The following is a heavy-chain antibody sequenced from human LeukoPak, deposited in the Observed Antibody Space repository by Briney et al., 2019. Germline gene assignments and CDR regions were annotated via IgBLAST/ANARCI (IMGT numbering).Heavy chain of an antibody. J-gene: IGHJ6*03. D-gene: IGHD2-2*01. CDR2: IYYSEST. CDR3: ASSPYCSSTSCLRGYYYYMDV. V-gene: IGHV4-59*01. CDR1: GGSISSYY. Sequence: SETLSLTCTVSGGSISSYYWSWIRQPPGKGLEWIGYIYYSESTNYNPSLKSRVTISVDTSKNQFSLKLSSVTAADTAVYYCASSPYCSSTSCLRGYYYYMDVWGKGTTVTVSS.